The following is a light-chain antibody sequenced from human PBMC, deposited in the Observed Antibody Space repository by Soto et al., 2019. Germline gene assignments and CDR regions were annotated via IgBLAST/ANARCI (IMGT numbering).Light chain of an antibody. CDR3: SSYTAGGTI. CDR1: SGDVGGYYY. V-gene: IGLV2-14*01. J-gene: IGLJ1*01. Sequence: QSVLTQPSSVSGSPGQSITISCTGTSGDVGGYYYVSWYQQLPGKAPKLMISEVSNRPSGVSNRFSGSKSGNTASLTISGLQAEDEADYYCSSYTAGGTIFGTGTKVTDL. CDR2: EVS.